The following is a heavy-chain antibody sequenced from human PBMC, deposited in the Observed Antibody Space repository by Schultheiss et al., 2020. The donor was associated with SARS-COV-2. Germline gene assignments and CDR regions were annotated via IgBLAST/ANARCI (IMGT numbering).Heavy chain of an antibody. J-gene: IGHJ5*02. CDR3: ARDKYENWFDP. D-gene: IGHD2-2*01. CDR2: ISYDGSNK. CDR1: GFTFSSYG. V-gene: IGHV3-30*03. Sequence: GESLKISCAASGFTFSSYGMHWVRQAPGKGLEWVAVISYDGSNKYYADSVKGRFTISRDNAKNTLYLQMNSLRAEDTAVYYCARDKYENWFDPWGQGTLVTVSS.